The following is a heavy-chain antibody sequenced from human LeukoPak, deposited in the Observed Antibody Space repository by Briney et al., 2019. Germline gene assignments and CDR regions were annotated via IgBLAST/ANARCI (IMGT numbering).Heavy chain of an antibody. Sequence: ASVKVSCKASGYTFTSYYMHWVRQAPGQGLEWMGIINPSGGSTSYAQKFQGRVTMTRDTSTSTVYMELSSLRSEDMAVYYCAREGDYYDSSGYLGYWGQGTLVTVSS. CDR2: INPSGGST. D-gene: IGHD3-22*01. CDR1: GYTFTSYY. J-gene: IGHJ4*02. CDR3: AREGDYYDSSGYLGY. V-gene: IGHV1-46*01.